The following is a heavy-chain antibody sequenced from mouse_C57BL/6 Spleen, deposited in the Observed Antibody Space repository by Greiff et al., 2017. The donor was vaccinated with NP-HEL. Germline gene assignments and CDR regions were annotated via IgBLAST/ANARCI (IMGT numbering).Heavy chain of an antibody. J-gene: IGHJ3*01. CDR3: AGGLLAWFAY. D-gene: IGHD2-3*01. V-gene: IGHV3-6*01. Sequence: DVQLQESGPGLVKPSQSLSLTCSVTGYSITSGYYWNWIRQFPGNKLEWMGYISYDGSNNYKPSLKNRISITRDTSKNQFFLKLNSVTTEDTATYYCAGGLLAWFAYGGQGTLVTVSA. CDR2: ISYDGSN. CDR1: GYSITSGYY.